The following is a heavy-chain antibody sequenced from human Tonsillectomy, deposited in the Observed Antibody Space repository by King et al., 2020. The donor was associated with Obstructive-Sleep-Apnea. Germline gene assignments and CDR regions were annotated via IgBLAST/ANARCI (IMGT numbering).Heavy chain of an antibody. CDR1: GDSISSYY. Sequence: VQLQESGPGLLKLSETRSLTCPVSGDSISSYYWSWIGQPPGKGLEWIGFIYYSGSTKYNPSLKSRVTISVDTSKNQCSLKLGSVTAADTAVYYCARNTEHYYYYGMDVWGQGTTVTVSS. J-gene: IGHJ6*02. CDR3: ARNTEHYYYYGMDV. CDR2: IYYSGST. D-gene: IGHD1-26*01. V-gene: IGHV4-59*08.